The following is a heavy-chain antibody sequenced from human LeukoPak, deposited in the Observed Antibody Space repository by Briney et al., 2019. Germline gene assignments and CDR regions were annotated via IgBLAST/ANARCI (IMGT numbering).Heavy chain of an antibody. V-gene: IGHV3-23*01. D-gene: IGHD6-19*01. CDR3: AKGSGGSGWYLPFDI. Sequence: GGSLRLSCAASGFTFSSYGMNWARQAPGKGLEWVSISSTSGSDTHYADSVKGRFTISRDNSKNTVYLQMNSLRAEDTAVYHCAKGSGGSGWYLPFDILGQGTMVSVSS. CDR2: SSTSGSDT. J-gene: IGHJ3*02. CDR1: GFTFSSYG.